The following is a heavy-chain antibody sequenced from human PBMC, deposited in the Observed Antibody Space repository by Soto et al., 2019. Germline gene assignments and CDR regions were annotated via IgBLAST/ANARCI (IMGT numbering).Heavy chain of an antibody. J-gene: IGHJ4*02. D-gene: IGHD3-10*01. CDR1: GFTFSSYA. V-gene: IGHV3-23*01. CDR2: ISGSGGST. CDR3: AKDLLTSMVRGVIPWYFDY. Sequence: PGGSLRLSCAASGFTFSSYAMSWVRQAPGKGLEWVSAISGSGGSTYYADSVKGRFTISRDNSKNTLYLQMNSLRAEDTAVYYCAKDLLTSMVRGVIPWYFDYWGQGTLVTVSS.